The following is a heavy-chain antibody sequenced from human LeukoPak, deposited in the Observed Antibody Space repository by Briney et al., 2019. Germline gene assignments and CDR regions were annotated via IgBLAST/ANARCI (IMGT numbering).Heavy chain of an antibody. V-gene: IGHV3-30-3*01. Sequence: GGSLRLSCAASGFTFFTHWMNWVRQAPGKGLEWVAVISYDGSNKYYADSVKGRFTISRDNSKNTLYLQMNSLRAEDTAVYYCARGARGQLGAFDIWGQGTMVTVSS. CDR3: ARGARGQLGAFDI. CDR1: GFTFFTHW. CDR2: ISYDGSNK. D-gene: IGHD5-18*01. J-gene: IGHJ3*02.